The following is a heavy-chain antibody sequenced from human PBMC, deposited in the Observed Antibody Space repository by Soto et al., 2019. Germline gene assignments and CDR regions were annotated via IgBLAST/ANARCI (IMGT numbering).Heavy chain of an antibody. D-gene: IGHD6-25*01. J-gene: IGHJ3*02. V-gene: IGHV3-53*01. Sequence: PGGSLRLSCAVSGFSVSNTYMSWVRQAPGKGLEWISVIYRGRATYYADSVKGRFTTSRDDSRNTVYLQMNSLTTEDTAVYFCARDRSDSSRADSFDIWGQGTMVTVS. CDR1: GFSVSNTY. CDR3: ARDRSDSSRADSFDI. CDR2: IYRGRAT.